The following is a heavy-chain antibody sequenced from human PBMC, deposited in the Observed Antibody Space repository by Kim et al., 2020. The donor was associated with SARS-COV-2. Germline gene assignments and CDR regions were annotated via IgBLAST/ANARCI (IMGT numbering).Heavy chain of an antibody. Sequence: SETLSLTCAVYGGSFSGYYWSWIRQPPGKGLEWIGEINHSGSTNYNPSLKSRVTISVDTSKNQFSLKLSSVTAADTAGYYCARGGYRTRITMVRGVITPRDGMDVWGQGTTVTVSS. D-gene: IGHD3-10*01. CDR3: ARGGYRTRITMVRGVITPRDGMDV. J-gene: IGHJ6*02. CDR2: INHSGST. CDR1: GGSFSGYY. V-gene: IGHV4-34*01.